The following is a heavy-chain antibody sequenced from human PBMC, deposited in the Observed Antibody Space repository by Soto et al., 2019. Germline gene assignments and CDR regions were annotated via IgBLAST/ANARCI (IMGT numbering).Heavy chain of an antibody. D-gene: IGHD1-26*01. J-gene: IGHJ5*02. CDR2: IYHSGST. CDR3: ARGDYRGAGFDP. CDR1: GGSISSGGYS. V-gene: IGHV4-30-2*01. Sequence: SETLSLTCAVSGGSISSGGYSWSWIRQPPGKGLEWIGYIYHSGSTYYNPSLKSRVTTSVDRSKNQFSLKLSSVTAADTAVYYCARGDYRGAGFDPWGQGTLVTVSS.